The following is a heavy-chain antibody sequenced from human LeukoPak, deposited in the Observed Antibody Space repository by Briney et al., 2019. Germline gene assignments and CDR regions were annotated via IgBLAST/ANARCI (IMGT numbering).Heavy chain of an antibody. CDR1: GFTFSSYS. Sequence: GGSLRLSCAASGFTFSSYSMNWVRQAPGKGLEWVSSISSSSSYIYYADSVKGRFTISRGNAKNSLYLQMNSLRAEDTAVYYCARDWESGYAFDIWGQGTMVTVSS. CDR2: ISSSSSYI. D-gene: IGHD1-26*01. CDR3: ARDWESGYAFDI. J-gene: IGHJ3*02. V-gene: IGHV3-21*01.